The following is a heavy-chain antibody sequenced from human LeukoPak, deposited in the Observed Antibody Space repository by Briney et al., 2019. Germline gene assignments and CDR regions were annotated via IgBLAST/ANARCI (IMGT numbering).Heavy chain of an antibody. J-gene: IGHJ3*02. CDR3: ARDGLYCTNGVCSSDI. CDR1: GYTFTRHY. V-gene: IGHV1-46*01. D-gene: IGHD2-8*01. Sequence: GASVKVSCKASGYTFTRHYMNWVRQAPGQGLEWMGKINPSSGGTGYAQKLQGRVTMTRDTSTSTVYMELTSLRSADTAVYYCARDGLYCTNGVCSSDIWGQGTMVTVSS. CDR2: INPSSGGT.